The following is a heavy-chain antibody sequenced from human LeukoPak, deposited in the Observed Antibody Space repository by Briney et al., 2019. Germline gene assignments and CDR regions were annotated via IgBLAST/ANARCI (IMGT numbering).Heavy chain of an antibody. V-gene: IGHV1-8*01. J-gene: IGHJ4*02. D-gene: IGHD1-26*01. Sequence: GSSVTVSCTASGGTFTSYDINWVRQATGQGLEWMGWMNPNSGNTGYAQKFQGRVTMTRNTSISTAYMELSSLRSEDTAVYYCARGPVGARRGVGYWGQGTLVTVSS. CDR3: ARGPVGARRGVGY. CDR1: GGTFTSYD. CDR2: MNPNSGNT.